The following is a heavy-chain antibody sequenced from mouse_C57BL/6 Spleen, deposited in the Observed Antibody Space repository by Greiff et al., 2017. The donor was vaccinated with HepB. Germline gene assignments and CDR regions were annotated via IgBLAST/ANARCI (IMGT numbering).Heavy chain of an antibody. D-gene: IGHD3-3*01. CDR3: ARNGGTRYWYFDV. CDR2: ISSGSSTI. CDR1: GFTFSDYG. V-gene: IGHV5-17*01. Sequence: EVKLVESGGGLVKPGGSLKLSCAASGFTFSDYGMHWVRQAPEKGLEWVAYISSGSSTIYYADTVKGRFTISRDNAKNTLFLQMTSLRSEDTAMYYCARNGGTRYWYFDVWGTVTTVTVSS. J-gene: IGHJ1*03.